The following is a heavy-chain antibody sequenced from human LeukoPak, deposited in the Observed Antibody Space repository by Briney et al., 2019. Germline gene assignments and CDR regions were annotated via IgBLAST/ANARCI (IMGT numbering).Heavy chain of an antibody. Sequence: GGSLRLSCAASGFTFSSYTMNWVRQAPGKGLEWVSSISSSSSHIYYADSVKGRLTISRDNAKNSLHLQMNSLRAEDTAVYYCARDPTPRYCSGGSCYTHYGMDVWGQGTTVTVSS. V-gene: IGHV3-21*01. D-gene: IGHD2-15*01. J-gene: IGHJ6*02. CDR3: ARDPTPRYCSGGSCYTHYGMDV. CDR2: ISSSSSHI. CDR1: GFTFSSYT.